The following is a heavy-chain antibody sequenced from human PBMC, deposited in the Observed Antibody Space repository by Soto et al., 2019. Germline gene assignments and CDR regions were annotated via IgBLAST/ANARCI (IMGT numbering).Heavy chain of an antibody. CDR2: ISGSTGYI. CDR3: ARALTQDPYGSEHYYYHMDV. J-gene: IGHJ6*03. V-gene: IGHV3-21*01. Sequence: EVQLVESGGGLVKPGGSLRLSCAASGFTFTTYCMNWVRQAPGKGLEWVSSISGSTGYIYYADSVKGRFTISRDNAKNSLNLQMNSLKAEDTAVYYCARALTQDPYGSEHYYYHMDVWGKGTTVTVSS. CDR1: GFTFTTYC. D-gene: IGHD3-10*01.